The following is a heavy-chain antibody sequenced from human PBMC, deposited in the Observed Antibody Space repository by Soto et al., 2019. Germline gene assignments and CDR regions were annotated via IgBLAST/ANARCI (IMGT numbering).Heavy chain of an antibody. Sequence: GASVKVSCKASGYTFTSYAMHWVRQAPGQRLERMGWINAGNGNTKYSQKFQGRVTITRDTSASTAYMELRSLRSDDTAVYYCGRDGSGSYYNPYYYYYGMDVWGQGTTVTVSS. V-gene: IGHV1-3*01. CDR2: INAGNGNT. CDR1: GYTFTSYA. CDR3: GRDGSGSYYNPYYYYYGMDV. J-gene: IGHJ6*02. D-gene: IGHD3-10*01.